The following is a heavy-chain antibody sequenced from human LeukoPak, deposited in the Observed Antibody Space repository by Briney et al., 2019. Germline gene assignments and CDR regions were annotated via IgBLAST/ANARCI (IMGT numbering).Heavy chain of an antibody. Sequence: ASVKVSCKASGYTFTGYYMHWVRQAPGQGLEWMRWINPNSGGTNYAQKFQGRVTMTRDTSISTAYMELSRLRSDDTAVYYCARPFMYCGGDCYNAFDIWGQGTMVTVSS. CDR2: INPNSGGT. V-gene: IGHV1-2*02. CDR1: GYTFTGYY. D-gene: IGHD2-21*02. J-gene: IGHJ3*02. CDR3: ARPFMYCGGDCYNAFDI.